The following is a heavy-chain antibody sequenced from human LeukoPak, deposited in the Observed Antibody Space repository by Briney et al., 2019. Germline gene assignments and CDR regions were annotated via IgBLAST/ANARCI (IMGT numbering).Heavy chain of an antibody. Sequence: GGSLRLSCAASGFTFSSYSMNWVRQAPGKGLEWVSSISSSSSYIYYADSVKGRFTISRDNSRNTLYLQMNSLRAEDTAVYFCAKDRTGMTGADWFDPWGQGTLVTVSS. J-gene: IGHJ5*02. CDR2: ISSSSSYI. CDR1: GFTFSSYS. D-gene: IGHD1-1*01. V-gene: IGHV3-21*04. CDR3: AKDRTGMTGADWFDP.